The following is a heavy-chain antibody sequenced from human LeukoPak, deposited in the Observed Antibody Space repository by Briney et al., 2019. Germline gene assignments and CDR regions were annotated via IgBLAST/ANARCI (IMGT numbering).Heavy chain of an antibody. V-gene: IGHV1-18*01. CDR1: GYTFTSYG. D-gene: IGHD6-13*01. J-gene: IGHJ5*02. CDR2: ISAYNGNT. Sequence: ASVKVSCKASGYTFTSYGISWVRQAPGQGLEWMGWISAYNGNTNYAQKLQGRVTMTTDTSTSTAYMELRSLGSDDTAVYYCFLIAAAGTPVNWFDPWGQGTLVTVS. CDR3: FLIAAAGTPVNWFDP.